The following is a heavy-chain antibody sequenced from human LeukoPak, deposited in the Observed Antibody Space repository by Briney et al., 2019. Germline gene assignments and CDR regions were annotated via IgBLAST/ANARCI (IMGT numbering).Heavy chain of an antibody. CDR3: ARGEGPNWFVDY. J-gene: IGHJ4*02. Sequence: ASVEVSCXASGYTFTGYYMHWVRQAPGQGLAWMGWINPNSGGTNYAQKFQGRVTMTRDTSISTAYMELSRLRSDDTAVYYCARGEGPNWFVDYWGQGTLVTVSS. CDR2: INPNSGGT. CDR1: GYTFTGYY. V-gene: IGHV1-2*02. D-gene: IGHD7-27*01.